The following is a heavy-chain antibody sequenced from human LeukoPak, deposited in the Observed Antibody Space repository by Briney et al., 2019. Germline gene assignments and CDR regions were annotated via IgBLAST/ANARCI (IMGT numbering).Heavy chain of an antibody. CDR3: ASDPRDGGQNV. CDR2: ISYSGDNT. Sequence: GGSLRLSCTASGFNLTNYAMHWVRQAPGKGLEWVTLISYSGDNTYYADSVKGRFTFSRDKAKNTLYLQMNSLRPEDSAVYYCASDPRDGGQNVWGKGTMVTVSS. J-gene: IGHJ6*04. V-gene: IGHV3-30*04. D-gene: IGHD5-24*01. CDR1: GFNLTNYA.